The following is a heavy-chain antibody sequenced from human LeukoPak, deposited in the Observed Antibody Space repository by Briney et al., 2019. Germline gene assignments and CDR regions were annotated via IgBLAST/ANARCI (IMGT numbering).Heavy chain of an antibody. CDR1: GGTFSSYA. CDR2: IIPIFGTA. D-gene: IGHD3-10*01. J-gene: IGHJ5*02. CDR3: ARGPSYYYGSGSCYNIWFDP. V-gene: IGHV1-69*13. Sequence: SVKVSFKASGGTFSSYAISWVRQAPGQGLEWMGGIIPIFGTANYAQKFQGRVTITADESTSTAYMELSSLRSEDTAVYYCARGPSYYYGSGSCYNIWFDPWGQGTLVTVSS.